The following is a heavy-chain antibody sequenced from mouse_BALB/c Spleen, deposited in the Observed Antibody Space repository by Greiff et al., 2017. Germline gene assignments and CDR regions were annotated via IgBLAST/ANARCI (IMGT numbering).Heavy chain of an antibody. Sequence: EVKLVESGGGLVQPGGSLKLSCAASGFTFSSYGMSWVRQTPDKRLELVATINSNGGSTYYPDSVKGRFTISRDNAKNTLYLQMSSLKSEDTAMYYCARDRYYGSSYFDYWGQGTTLTVSS. CDR1: GFTFSSYG. J-gene: IGHJ2*01. CDR2: INSNGGST. CDR3: ARDRYYGSSYFDY. V-gene: IGHV5-6-3*01. D-gene: IGHD1-1*01.